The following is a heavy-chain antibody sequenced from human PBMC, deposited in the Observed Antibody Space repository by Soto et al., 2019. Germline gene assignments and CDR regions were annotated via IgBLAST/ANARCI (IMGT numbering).Heavy chain of an antibody. CDR3: AREVDIVLVPAARSGFDP. V-gene: IGHV1-69*13. CDR1: GGTFSSYA. Sequence: ASVKVSCKASGGTFSSYAISWVRQAPGQGLEWMGGIIPIFGTANYAQKFQGRVTITADESTSTAYMELSSLRSEDTAVYYCAREVDIVLVPAARSGFDPWGQGTLVTVSS. J-gene: IGHJ5*02. D-gene: IGHD2-2*03. CDR2: IIPIFGTA.